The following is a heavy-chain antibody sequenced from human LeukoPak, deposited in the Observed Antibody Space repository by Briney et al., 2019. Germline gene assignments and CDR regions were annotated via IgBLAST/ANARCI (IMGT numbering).Heavy chain of an antibody. D-gene: IGHD3-3*01. V-gene: IGHV4-34*01. CDR2: INHSGST. CDR3: ARGLYDFWSGYYSPPLGY. J-gene: IGHJ4*02. CDR1: GGSFSGYY. Sequence: SETLSLTXAVYGGSFSGYYWSWIRQPPGKGLEWVGEINHSGSTNYNPSLKSRVTISVDTSKNQFSLKLSSVTAADTAVYYCARGLYDFWSGYYSPPLGYWGQGTLVTVSS.